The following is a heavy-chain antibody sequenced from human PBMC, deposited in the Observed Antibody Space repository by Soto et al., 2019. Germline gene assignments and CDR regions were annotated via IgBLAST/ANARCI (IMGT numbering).Heavy chain of an antibody. Sequence: XSVKVPCNASGYTLTGYYIHWVRQSPGQGLEWMGWINPNSGGTNYAQKFQGWVTMTRDTSISTAYMELSRLRSDDTAVYYCARDRGSSGLYYYGMDVWGQGTTVTVPS. CDR1: GYTLTGYY. V-gene: IGHV1-2*04. D-gene: IGHD6-19*01. CDR2: INPNSGGT. CDR3: ARDRGSSGLYYYGMDV. J-gene: IGHJ6*02.